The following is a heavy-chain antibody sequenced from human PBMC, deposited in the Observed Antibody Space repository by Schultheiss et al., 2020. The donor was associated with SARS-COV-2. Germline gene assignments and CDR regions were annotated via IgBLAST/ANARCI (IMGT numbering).Heavy chain of an antibody. J-gene: IGHJ4*02. CDR3: ARDRDSSGWYRFDY. CDR1: GHTFTGNY. V-gene: IGHV1-2*02. CDR2: INPNSGGT. D-gene: IGHD6-19*01. Sequence: ASVKVSCKASGHTFTGNYIHWVRQAPGQGLEWMGWINPNSGGTDYAQKFQGRVTLTRDTSISTAYMELSRLSSDDTAVYYCARDRDSSGWYRFDYWGQGTLVTVSS.